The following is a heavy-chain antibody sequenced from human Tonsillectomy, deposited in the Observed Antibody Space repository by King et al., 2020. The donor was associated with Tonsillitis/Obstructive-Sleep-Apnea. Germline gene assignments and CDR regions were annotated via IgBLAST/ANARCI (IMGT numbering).Heavy chain of an antibody. J-gene: IGHJ5*02. V-gene: IGHV1-69*04. CDR3: AKAGSGRVSWGYNWFDL. Sequence: QLVQSGAEVKKPGSSVKVSCKASGGTVSNYAISWVRQAPGQGLEWMGRIVSIIDIAQYAPKFEQKFQDRITITADKSTRTAYMELSSLGYDDTAVYYCAKAGSGRVSWGYNWFDLWGQGTLVIVSS. CDR1: GGTVSNYA. CDR2: IVSIIDIA. D-gene: IGHD2-15*01.